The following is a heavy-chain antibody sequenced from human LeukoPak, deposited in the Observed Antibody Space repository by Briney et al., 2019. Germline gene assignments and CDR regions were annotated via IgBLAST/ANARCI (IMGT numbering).Heavy chain of an antibody. J-gene: IGHJ3*02. CDR3: AREFYYDSSFSFDI. Sequence: PSETLSLTCTVSGGSISNHYWSWVRQPPGRGLEWIGYIYYSGSTKYNPPLKSRVTISVDTSKNQFSLKLSSVTAADTAVYYCAREFYYDSSFSFDIWGQGTMVTVSS. CDR1: GGSISNHY. CDR2: IYYSGST. D-gene: IGHD3-22*01. V-gene: IGHV4-59*11.